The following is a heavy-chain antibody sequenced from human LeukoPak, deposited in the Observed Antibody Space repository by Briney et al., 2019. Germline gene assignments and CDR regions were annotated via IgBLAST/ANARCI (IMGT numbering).Heavy chain of an antibody. CDR1: GFTFSDYW. CDR2: IKQDGSEK. Sequence: GGSLRLSCTASGFTFSDYWMSWVRQAPGKGLEWVANIKQDGSEKYYVDSVKGRFTISRDNAKNTLYLQMNSLRAEDTAVYYCARSDYWGQGTLVTVSS. V-gene: IGHV3-7*03. CDR3: ARSDY. J-gene: IGHJ4*02.